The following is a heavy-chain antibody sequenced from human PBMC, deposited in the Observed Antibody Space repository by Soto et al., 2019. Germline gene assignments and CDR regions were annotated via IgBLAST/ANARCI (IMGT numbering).Heavy chain of an antibody. Sequence: ASVKVSCKASGYTFTSYDINWVRQAAGQGPEWMGWMNPNSGDTGYAQKFQGRVTMTWSTAITTAYMELSGLRSDDTAVYYCARVPPGIIGRPSLRWFDSWGKGTLVTVAS. CDR2: MNPNSGDT. V-gene: IGHV1-8*01. CDR1: GYTFTSYD. J-gene: IGHJ5*01. CDR3: ARVPPGIIGRPSLRWFDS. D-gene: IGHD3-10*01.